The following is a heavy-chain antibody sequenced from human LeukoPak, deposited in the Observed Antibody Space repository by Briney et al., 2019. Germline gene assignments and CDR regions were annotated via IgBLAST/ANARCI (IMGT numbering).Heavy chain of an antibody. D-gene: IGHD5-12*01. CDR1: GGSFSGYY. CDR3: ARASWIPFDY. V-gene: IGHV4-34*01. CDR2: IYHSGST. Sequence: SETLSLTCAVYGGSFSGYYWSWIRQPPGKGLEWIGSIYHSGSTYYNPSLKSRVTISVDTSKNQFSLKLSSVTAADTAVYYCARASWIPFDYCGQGTLVTVSS. J-gene: IGHJ4*02.